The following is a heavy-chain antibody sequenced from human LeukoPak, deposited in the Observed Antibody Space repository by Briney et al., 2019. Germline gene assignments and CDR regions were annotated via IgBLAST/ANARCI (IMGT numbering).Heavy chain of an antibody. CDR3: ATVVVVAATPDY. CDR2: ISYDGSNK. Sequence: GRSLRLSCAASGFTFSSYAMHWVRQAPGKGLEWVAVISYDGSNKYYADSVKGRLTISRDNSKNTLYLQMNSLRAEDTAVYYCATVVVVAATPDYWGQGTLVTVSS. CDR1: GFTFSSYA. D-gene: IGHD2-15*01. V-gene: IGHV3-30-3*01. J-gene: IGHJ4*02.